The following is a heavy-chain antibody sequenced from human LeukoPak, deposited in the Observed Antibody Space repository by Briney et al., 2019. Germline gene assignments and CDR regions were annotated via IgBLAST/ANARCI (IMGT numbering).Heavy chain of an antibody. J-gene: IGHJ4*02. V-gene: IGHV3-30*18. D-gene: IGHD6-6*01. CDR3: AKSIEYSSSSFDY. Sequence: GGSLRLSCAVSKITLSTYGMHWVRQAPGKGLEWVAVISYDGSNKYYADSVKGRFTIARDNSKNTLYLQMNSLRAEDTAVYYCAKSIEYSSSSFDYWGQGTLVTVSS. CDR1: KITLSTYG. CDR2: ISYDGSNK.